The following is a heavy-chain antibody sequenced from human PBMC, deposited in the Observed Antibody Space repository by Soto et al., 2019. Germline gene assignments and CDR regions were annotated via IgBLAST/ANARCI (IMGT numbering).Heavy chain of an antibody. CDR3: AREWRKLLNAFDI. J-gene: IGHJ3*02. Sequence: GGSLRLSCAASGFTFSSYWMHWVRQAPGKGLVWVSRINSDGSSTSYADSVKGRFTISRDNAKNTLYLQMNSLRAEDTAVYYCAREWRKLLNAFDIWGQGTMVTVSS. CDR1: GFTFSSYW. CDR2: INSDGSST. D-gene: IGHD1-26*01. V-gene: IGHV3-74*01.